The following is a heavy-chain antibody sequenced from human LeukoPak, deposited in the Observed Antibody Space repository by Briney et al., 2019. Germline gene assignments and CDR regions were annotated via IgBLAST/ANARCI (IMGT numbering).Heavy chain of an antibody. V-gene: IGHV2-5*01. D-gene: IGHD3-16*01. CDR1: GFSLSTSGVG. Sequence: SGPTLVNPTQTLTLTCTFSGFSLSTSGVGVGWIRQPPGTDLEWLALIYWNDDKRYSPSLKSRLTITKDTSKNQVVLTMTSMDPVDTATYYCAYILLGDNRFDPWGQGTLVTVSS. CDR2: IYWNDDK. CDR3: AYILLGDNRFDP. J-gene: IGHJ5*02.